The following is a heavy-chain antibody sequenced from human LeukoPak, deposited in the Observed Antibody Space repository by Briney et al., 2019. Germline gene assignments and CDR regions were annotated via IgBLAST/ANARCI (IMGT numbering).Heavy chain of an antibody. D-gene: IGHD4-23*01. CDR3: ARDSLYGGNLWYLDF. J-gene: IGHJ2*01. CDR2: INPSGGST. CDR1: GYTFTCYY. V-gene: IGHV1-46*01. Sequence: ASVKVSCKASGYTFTCYYMHWVRQAPGQGLEWMGIINPSGGSTSYAQKFQGRVTMTRDTSTSTVYMELSSLRSEDTAVYYCARDSLYGGNLWYLDFWGRGTLVTVSS.